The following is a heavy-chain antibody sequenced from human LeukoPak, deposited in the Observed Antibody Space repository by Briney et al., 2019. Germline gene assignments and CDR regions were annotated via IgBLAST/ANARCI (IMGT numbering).Heavy chain of an antibody. D-gene: IGHD3-3*01. CDR3: AKDQPITIFGVATYYFDH. V-gene: IGHV3-23*01. J-gene: IGHJ4*02. CDR1: GFTFSSYA. CDR2: ISGSGGST. Sequence: GGSLRLSCAASGFTFSSYAMSWVRQAPGKGLEWVSAISGSGGSTYHADSVKGRFTISRDNSKNTLFLQMNSLRAEDTAVYSCAKDQPITIFGVATYYFDHWGQGTLVTVSS.